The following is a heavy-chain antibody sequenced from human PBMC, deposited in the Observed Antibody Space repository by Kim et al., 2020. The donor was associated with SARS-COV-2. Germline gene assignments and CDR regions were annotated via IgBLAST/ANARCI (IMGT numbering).Heavy chain of an antibody. J-gene: IGHJ4*02. CDR1: GFTFSNAW. V-gene: IGHV3-15*01. CDR3: TTDPDRSSPGGIDY. Sequence: GGSLRLSCAASGFTFSNAWMSWVRQASGKGLEWVGRIKSKTDGGTTDYAAPVKGRFTISRDDSKNTLYLQMNSLKTEDTAVYYCTTDPDRSSPGGIDYWGQGTLVTVSS. D-gene: IGHD6-13*01. CDR2: IKSKTDGGTT.